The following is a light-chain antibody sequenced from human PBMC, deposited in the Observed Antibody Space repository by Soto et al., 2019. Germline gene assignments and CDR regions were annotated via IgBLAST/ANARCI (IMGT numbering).Light chain of an antibody. CDR2: GET. Sequence: IVMTQSPATLQVSPGERAALSCRASQYVCPNVDWYQKKPGQAPRLLIYGETTRVTGSAARFSGSGFGINLTLTLTSLQAEAAAVYYCHHGRAFGPGTKVDIK. CDR3: HHGRA. V-gene: IGKV3-15*01. J-gene: IGKJ3*01. CDR1: QYVCPN.